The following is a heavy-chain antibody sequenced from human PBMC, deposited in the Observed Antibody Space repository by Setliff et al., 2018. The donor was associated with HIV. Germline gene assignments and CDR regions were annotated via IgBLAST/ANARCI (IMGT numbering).Heavy chain of an antibody. CDR1: GGSISSYY. CDR2: INHSGST. CDR3: ARGGYDILTGLTKSRFDP. J-gene: IGHJ5*02. V-gene: IGHV4-34*01. Sequence: SETLSLTCTVSGGSISSYYWSWIRQPPGKGLEWIGEINHSGSTNYNPSLKSRVTISVDTSKNQFSLKLSSVTAADTAVYYCARGGYDILTGLTKSRFDPWGQGTLVTVSS. D-gene: IGHD3-9*01.